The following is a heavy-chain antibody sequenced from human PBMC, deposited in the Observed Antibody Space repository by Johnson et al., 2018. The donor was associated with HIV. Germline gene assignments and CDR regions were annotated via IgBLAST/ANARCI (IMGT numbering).Heavy chain of an antibody. CDR3: ARVRGVVGATHAFDI. V-gene: IGHV3-30*02. J-gene: IGHJ3*02. CDR2: IRYDGRNK. D-gene: IGHD1-26*01. CDR1: GFTFSSYG. Sequence: QVQLVESGGGVVQPGGSLRLSCAASGFTFSSYGMHWVRQAPGKGLEWVAFIRYDGRNKYYADSVKGRFTISRDNSKNTLYLQMNSLRDEDTAVYYCARVRGVVGATHAFDIWGQGTMVTVSS.